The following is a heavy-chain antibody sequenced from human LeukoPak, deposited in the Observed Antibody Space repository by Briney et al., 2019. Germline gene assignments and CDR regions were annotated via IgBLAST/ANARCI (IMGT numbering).Heavy chain of an antibody. V-gene: IGHV4-59*01. CDR3: AKHYMGSSYNHGLDC. D-gene: IGHD3-10*01. CDR1: GGSISSYY. J-gene: IGHJ4*02. Sequence: SETLSLTCTVSGGSISSYYWSWIGQPPGKGLEWIGYIYYSGSTNYNPSLKSRVTISVDTSKNQFSLKLSSVTAADTALYCCAKHYMGSSYNHGLDCGGQGTLVTVSS. CDR2: IYYSGST.